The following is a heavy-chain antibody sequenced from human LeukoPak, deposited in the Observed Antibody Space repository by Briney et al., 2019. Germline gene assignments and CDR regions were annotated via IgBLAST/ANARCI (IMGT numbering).Heavy chain of an antibody. Sequence: PGGSLRLSCAASGFTFSSYAMHWVRQAPGKGLEWVAVISYDGSNKYYADSVKGRFTISRDNSKNTLYLQMNSLRAEDTAVYYCAKGGHCTNGVCKRTLGFDYWGQGTLVTVSS. D-gene: IGHD2-8*01. CDR1: GFTFSSYA. CDR2: ISYDGSNK. CDR3: AKGGHCTNGVCKRTLGFDY. V-gene: IGHV3-30-3*01. J-gene: IGHJ4*02.